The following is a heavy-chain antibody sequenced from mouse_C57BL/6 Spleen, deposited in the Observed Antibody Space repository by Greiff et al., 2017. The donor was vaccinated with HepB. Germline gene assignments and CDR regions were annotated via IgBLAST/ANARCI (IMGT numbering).Heavy chain of an antibody. D-gene: IGHD1-1*01. CDR3: AREGTTVVGFDY. Sequence: EVQVVESGGGLVKPGGSLKLSCAASGFTFSSYAMSWVRQTPEKRLEWVATISDGGSYTYYPDNVKGRFTISRDNAKNNLYLQMSHLKSEDTAMYYCAREGTTVVGFDYWGQGTTLTVSS. J-gene: IGHJ2*01. CDR1: GFTFSSYA. CDR2: ISDGGSYT. V-gene: IGHV5-4*01.